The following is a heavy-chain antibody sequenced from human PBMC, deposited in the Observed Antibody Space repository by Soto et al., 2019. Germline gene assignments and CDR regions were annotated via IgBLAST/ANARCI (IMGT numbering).Heavy chain of an antibody. CDR2: INPGSGDT. V-gene: IGHV1-2*07. J-gene: IGHJ4*02. D-gene: IGHD3-22*01. CDR1: GYTFIGYY. CDR3: ARARTNYYNTSDYDF. Sequence: ASVKVSCKASGYTFIGYYMHWVRQAPGQGLEWMGWINPGSGDTNDAHRFQGRVTITRDTSISTAYTELSRLSVDDTAGYYCARARTNYYNTSDYDFWGQGTLVTVSA.